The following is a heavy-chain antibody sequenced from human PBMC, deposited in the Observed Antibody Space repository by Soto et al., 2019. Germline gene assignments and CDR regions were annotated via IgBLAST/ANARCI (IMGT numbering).Heavy chain of an antibody. CDR1: GGSISSGGYS. CDR2: IYHSGST. V-gene: IGHV4-30-2*01. Sequence: PSETLSLTCAVSGGSISSGGYSWSWIRQPPGKGLEWIGYIYHSGSTYYNPSLKSRVTISVDRSKNQFSLKLSSVTAEDTAVYYCAIQGLYYYDSGLDYWGQGTLVTVSS. J-gene: IGHJ4*02. D-gene: IGHD3-22*01. CDR3: AIQGLYYYDSGLDY.